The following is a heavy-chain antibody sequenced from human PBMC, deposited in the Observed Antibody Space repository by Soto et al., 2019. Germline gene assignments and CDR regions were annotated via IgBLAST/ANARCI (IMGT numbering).Heavy chain of an antibody. Sequence: GASVKVSCKVSGYTLSEVSMHWVRQAPGKGLEWMGGFDPEDGETIYAQKFQGRVTMTEDTSTDTAYMELSSLRSEDTAVYYCATDPGYNYVMGFDHWGQGTQVTVSS. D-gene: IGHD5-18*01. CDR1: GYTLSEVS. CDR2: FDPEDGET. V-gene: IGHV1-24*01. CDR3: ATDPGYNYVMGFDH. J-gene: IGHJ4*02.